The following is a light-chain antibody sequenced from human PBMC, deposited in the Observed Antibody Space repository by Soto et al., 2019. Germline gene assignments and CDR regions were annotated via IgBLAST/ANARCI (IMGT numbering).Light chain of an antibody. V-gene: IGKV3-20*01. J-gene: IGKJ1*01. CDR1: QLVVTSY. CDR3: QQYANSRT. Sequence: EIVLTQSPGTLSLSPGERATLSCRASQLVVTSYLHWYQHKPGQAPRLLISGALTRATGIPDRFSGSGSGTDFTLTISRLEPEDFAVYYCQQYANSRTFGQGTKVDI. CDR2: GAL.